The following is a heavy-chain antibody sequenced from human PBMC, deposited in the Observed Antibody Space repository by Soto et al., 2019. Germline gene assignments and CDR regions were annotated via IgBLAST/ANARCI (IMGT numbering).Heavy chain of an antibody. Sequence: QVQLQESGPGLVKPSETLSLTCTVSGGSIRSYYWSWIRQPPGKGLEWIGYIYNSGNTNYNPSLKSRFTISVDTSKNPFSLRLRSVPAADTAVYYCARLGGFGELFDYWGQGTLVTVSS. D-gene: IGHD3-10*01. V-gene: IGHV4-59*08. CDR3: ARLGGFGELFDY. J-gene: IGHJ4*02. CDR2: IYNSGNT. CDR1: GGSIRSYY.